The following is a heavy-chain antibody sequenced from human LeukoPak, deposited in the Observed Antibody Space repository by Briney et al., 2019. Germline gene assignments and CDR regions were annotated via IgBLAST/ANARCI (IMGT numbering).Heavy chain of an antibody. D-gene: IGHD6-13*01. Sequence: WLSFIRYDGSSKYYADSVKGRFTISRDNSKNTLYLQMNSLRSEDTAVYYCAKDSSNWAFDYWGQGTLVTVSS. CDR3: AKDSSNWAFDY. V-gene: IGHV3-30*02. J-gene: IGHJ4*02. CDR2: IRYDGSSK.